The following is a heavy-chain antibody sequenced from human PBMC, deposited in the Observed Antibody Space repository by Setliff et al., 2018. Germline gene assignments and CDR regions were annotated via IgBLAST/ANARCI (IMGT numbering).Heavy chain of an antibody. D-gene: IGHD5-12*01. CDR1: GGSISSGDYY. V-gene: IGHV4-30-4*02. J-gene: IGHJ3*02. Sequence: SETLSLTCTVSGGSISSGDYYWSWIRQPPGKGLEWIGYIYSSGSTYYNPSLKSRVTISVDTSKKQFSLKLSSVTAADTAVYYCARGIVALSGAFDMWGQGTMVTVSS. CDR2: IYSSGST. CDR3: ARGIVALSGAFDM.